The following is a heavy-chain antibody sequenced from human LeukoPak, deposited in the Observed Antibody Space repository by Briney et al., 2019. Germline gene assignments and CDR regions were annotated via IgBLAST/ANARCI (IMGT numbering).Heavy chain of an antibody. Sequence: GASVTVSFKSSGYTFTSYYMHWVRQAPGQGLEWMGWINPNSGGTNYAQKFQGRVTITSDTSISAAYMELSRLRSDDTAVYYCARDRVVVPAAFDYWGQGTLVTVSS. J-gene: IGHJ4*02. D-gene: IGHD2-2*01. V-gene: IGHV1-2*02. CDR3: ARDRVVVPAAFDY. CDR2: INPNSGGT. CDR1: GYTFTSYY.